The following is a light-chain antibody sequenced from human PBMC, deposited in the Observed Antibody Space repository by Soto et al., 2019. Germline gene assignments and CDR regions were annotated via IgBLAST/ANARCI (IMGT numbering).Light chain of an antibody. Sequence: DIQMTQSPSSLSASVGDRFTITCLSSQSISRWLAWYQQKPGKAPSLLIYGVSSLQSGVPSRFSGSGSGTEYTLTISSLQPDDFATYYCQQYNSYSPPTFGQGTKVDIK. V-gene: IGKV1-5*01. CDR1: QSISRW. CDR3: QQYNSYSPPT. CDR2: GVS. J-gene: IGKJ1*01.